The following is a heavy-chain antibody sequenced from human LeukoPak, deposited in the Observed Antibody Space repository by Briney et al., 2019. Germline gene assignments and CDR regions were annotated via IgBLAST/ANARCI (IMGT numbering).Heavy chain of an antibody. J-gene: IGHJ4*02. CDR3: ARVLRDGGDDY. D-gene: IGHD4-23*01. CDR1: GGSFSGYY. CDR2: INHSGST. V-gene: IGHV4-34*01. Sequence: PSETLSLTCAVYGGSFSGYYWSWIRQPPGKGLEWIGEINHSGSTNYNPSLKSRVTISVDTSKNQFSLKLSSVTAADTAVYYCARVLRDGGDDYWGQGTLVTVSS.